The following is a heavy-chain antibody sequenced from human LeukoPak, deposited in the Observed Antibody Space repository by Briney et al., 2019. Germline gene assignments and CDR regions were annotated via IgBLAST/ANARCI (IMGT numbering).Heavy chain of an antibody. CDR3: ARADIVVVVAAWAYFDY. CDR1: GGSISSSSYY. V-gene: IGHV4-39*01. J-gene: IGHJ4*02. D-gene: IGHD2-15*01. Sequence: SETLSLTCTVSGGSISSSSYYWGWIRQPRGKGLEWIGSIYYSGSTYYNPSLKSRVTISVDTSKNQFSLKLSSVTAADTAVYYCARADIVVVVAAWAYFDYWGQGTLVTVSS. CDR2: IYYSGST.